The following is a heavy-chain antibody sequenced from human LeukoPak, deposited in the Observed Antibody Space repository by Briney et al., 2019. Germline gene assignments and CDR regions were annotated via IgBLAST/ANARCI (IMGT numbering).Heavy chain of an antibody. Sequence: SETLSLTCTVSGGSISSYYWSWIRQPPGKGLEWIGYIYYSGSTNYNPSLKSRVTISVDTSKNQFSLKLSSVTAADTAVYYCARVGRGYSYGYRDYWGQGTLVTVSS. V-gene: IGHV4-59*12. CDR1: GGSISSYY. CDR2: IYYSGST. CDR3: ARVGRGYSYGYRDY. J-gene: IGHJ4*02. D-gene: IGHD5-18*01.